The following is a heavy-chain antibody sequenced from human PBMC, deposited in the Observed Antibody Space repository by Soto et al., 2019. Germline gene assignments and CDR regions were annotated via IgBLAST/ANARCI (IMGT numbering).Heavy chain of an antibody. J-gene: IGHJ4*02. CDR3: ARCGGDCLYFDY. CDR1: GGTFSSYA. V-gene: IGHV1-69*13. Sequence: PVKVSCKASGGTFSSYAISWVRQAPGQGLEWMGGTIPIFGTANYAQKFQGRVTITADESTSTAYMELSSLRSEDTAVYYCARCGGDCLYFDYWGQGTLVTVSS. CDR2: TIPIFGTA. D-gene: IGHD2-21*02.